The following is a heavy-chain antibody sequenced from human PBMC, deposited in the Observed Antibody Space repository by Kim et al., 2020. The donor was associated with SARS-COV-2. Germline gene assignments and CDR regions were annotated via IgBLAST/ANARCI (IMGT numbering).Heavy chain of an antibody. D-gene: IGHD3-22*01. J-gene: IGHJ4*02. CDR1: GGSISSSSYY. CDR2: IYYSGST. V-gene: IGHV4-39*01. CDR3: AVVVSDFDY. Sequence: SETLSLTCTVSGGSISSSSYYWGWIRQPPGKGLEWIGSIYYSGSTYYNPSLKSRVTISVDTSKNQFSLKLSSVTAADTAVYYCAVVVSDFDYWGQGTLVTVSS.